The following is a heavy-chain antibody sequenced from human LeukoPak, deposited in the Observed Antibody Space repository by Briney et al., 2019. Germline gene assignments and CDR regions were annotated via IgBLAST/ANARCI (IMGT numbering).Heavy chain of an antibody. CDR3: AKGSDYYGSGSSLGDY. J-gene: IGHJ4*02. CDR1: GFTFSSYG. V-gene: IGHV3-30*02. D-gene: IGHD3-10*01. Sequence: GGSLRLSCEGSGFTFSSYGMHWVRQAPGKGLEWVAFIRYDGSNKYYADSVKGRFTISRDNSKNTLYLQMNSLRAEDTAVYYCAKGSDYYGSGSSLGDYWGQGTLVTVSS. CDR2: IRYDGSNK.